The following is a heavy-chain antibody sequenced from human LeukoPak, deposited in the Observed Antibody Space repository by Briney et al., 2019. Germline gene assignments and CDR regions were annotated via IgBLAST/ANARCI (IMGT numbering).Heavy chain of an antibody. J-gene: IGHJ4*02. CDR1: GGSFSGYY. CDR3: ARNYYDSSGYPYYFDY. Sequence: SETLSLTCAVYGGSFSGYYWSWIRQPPGKGLEWIVEINHSGSTNYNPSLKSRVTISVDTSKNQFSLKLSSVTAADTAVYYCARNYYDSSGYPYYFDYWGQGTLVTVSS. CDR2: INHSGST. D-gene: IGHD3-22*01. V-gene: IGHV4-34*01.